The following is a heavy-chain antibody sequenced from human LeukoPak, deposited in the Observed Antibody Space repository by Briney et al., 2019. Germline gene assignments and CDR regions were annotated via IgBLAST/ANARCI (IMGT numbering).Heavy chain of an antibody. CDR1: GGTFSSYA. Sequence: GSSVKVSCKASGGTFSSYAISWVRQAPGQGLEWMGRIIPILGIANYAQKFQGRVTITADKSTSTAYMELSSLRSEDTAAYYCARAASEGALTGGHFGYWGQGTLVTVSS. CDR2: IIPILGIA. V-gene: IGHV1-69*04. D-gene: IGHD7-27*01. CDR3: ARAASEGALTGGHFGY. J-gene: IGHJ4*02.